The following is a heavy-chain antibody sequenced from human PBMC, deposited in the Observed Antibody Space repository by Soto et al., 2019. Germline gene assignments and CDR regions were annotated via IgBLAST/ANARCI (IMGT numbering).Heavy chain of an antibody. CDR2: VYASGSP. CDR3: ARGVGSSPPQY. V-gene: IGHV4-59*02. CDR1: GGSVSVYY. Sequence: SETLSLTCTISGGSVSVYYWSWIRQTAGQGLEWIGYVYASGSPYYNPSLRSRVTISADTSKNQISLKLTSPTAADTAVYYCARGVGSSPPQYWGRGTLVTVAS. J-gene: IGHJ4*02. D-gene: IGHD1-26*01.